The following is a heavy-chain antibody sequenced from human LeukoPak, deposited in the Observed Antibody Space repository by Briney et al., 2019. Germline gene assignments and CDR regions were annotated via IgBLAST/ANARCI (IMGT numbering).Heavy chain of an antibody. D-gene: IGHD3-22*01. CDR3: AREYYYDSSGYYGYYYGMDV. J-gene: IGHJ6*02. V-gene: IGHV4-59*01. Sequence: SETLSLTCIVSGGSISSYYWSWIRQPPGKGLEWIGYIYYSGSTNYNPSLKSRVTISVDTSKNQFSLKLSSVTAADTAVYYCAREYYYDSSGYYGYYYGMDVWGQGTTVTVSS. CDR2: IYYSGST. CDR1: GGSISSYY.